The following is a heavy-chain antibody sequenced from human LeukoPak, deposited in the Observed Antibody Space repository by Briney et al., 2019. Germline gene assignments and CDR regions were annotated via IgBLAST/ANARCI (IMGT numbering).Heavy chain of an antibody. CDR1: GYSLSSYW. CDR3: ARSIVGATGWFDP. Sequence: GESLKIFCKSSGYSLSSYWIGWGRPMPGKGLGLGGIIYPGDSDTRYSPSFQGQVTISADKSISTAYLQWSSLKASDTAMYYCARSIVGATGWFDPWGQGTLVTVSS. CDR2: IYPGDSDT. V-gene: IGHV5-51*01. J-gene: IGHJ5*02. D-gene: IGHD1-26*01.